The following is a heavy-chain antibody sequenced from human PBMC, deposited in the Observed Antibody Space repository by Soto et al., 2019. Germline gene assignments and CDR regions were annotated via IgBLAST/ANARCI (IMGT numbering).Heavy chain of an antibody. J-gene: IGHJ4*02. V-gene: IGHV4-30-2*01. CDR1: GASITFGGYS. CDR2: INHLETT. D-gene: IGHD1-26*01. Sequence: KASETLSLTCTVSGASITFGGYSWSWIRQTPGKGLEWIGYINHLETTFYNPSFESRLTLSIDRAKNQCSLKLHSVSAADRAVYFCARGGGSDSFDSWGQGILVTVSS. CDR3: ARGGGSDSFDS.